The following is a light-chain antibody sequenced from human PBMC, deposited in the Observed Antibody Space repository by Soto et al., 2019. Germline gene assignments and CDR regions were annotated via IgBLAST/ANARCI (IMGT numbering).Light chain of an antibody. Sequence: QSALTKPASVSGSPGQSITISCTGTSSDIGAYNFVSWYQQHPGKAPKLMLYEVNKRPSGVSNRFSGSKSGNTASLTISGLQAEDEADYYCSSWTSSSTMVFGAGTKLTVL. V-gene: IGLV2-14*01. CDR3: SSWTSSSTMV. J-gene: IGLJ2*01. CDR1: SSDIGAYNF. CDR2: EVN.